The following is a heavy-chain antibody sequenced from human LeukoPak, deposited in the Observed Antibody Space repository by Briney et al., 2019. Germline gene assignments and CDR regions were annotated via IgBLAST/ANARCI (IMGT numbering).Heavy chain of an antibody. CDR1: GYTFTSYG. J-gene: IGHJ4*01. D-gene: IGHD4-23*01. Sequence: AAVKYSCKASGYTFTSYGISWVRQAPGQGLEWMGWISAYNGNTNYAQKLQGRVTMTTDTSTSTAYMELRSLRSDDTAVYYCARDSVTGSDYGGHYYFDYWGQGTLVTVSS. CDR3: ARDSVTGSDYGGHYYFDY. V-gene: IGHV1-18*01. CDR2: ISAYNGNT.